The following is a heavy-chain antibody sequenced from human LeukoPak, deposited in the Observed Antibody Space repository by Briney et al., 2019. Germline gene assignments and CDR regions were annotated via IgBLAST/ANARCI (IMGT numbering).Heavy chain of an antibody. D-gene: IGHD6-19*01. CDR3: ARLPTSSGWYWFDP. CDR2: INHGGRT. Sequence: SETLSLTCAVYRGSFSGYYWSWIRQPPGQGLEWIGEINHGGRTNYNPSLKSRVSISVDPSKKQFSLKLSSVTAADTAVYYCARLPTSSGWYWFDPWGQGTLVTVSS. J-gene: IGHJ5*02. CDR1: RGSFSGYY. V-gene: IGHV4-34*01.